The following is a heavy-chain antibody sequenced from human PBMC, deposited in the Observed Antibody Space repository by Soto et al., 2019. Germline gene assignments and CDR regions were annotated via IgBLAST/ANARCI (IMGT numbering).Heavy chain of an antibody. V-gene: IGHV4-39*01. CDR2: LYSSRDT. J-gene: IGHJ6*03. CDR3: ARHPGYCSGGSCNGQYTLDV. CDR1: GGSISSNSYS. Sequence: SETLSLTCSVSGGSISSNSYSWGWIRQPPGKGLEWIGTLYSSRDTYYNPSLKSRVTISADTSQNQFSLDLTSVTATDTAVYFCARHPGYCSGGSCNGQYTLDVWGKGTTVT. D-gene: IGHD2-15*01.